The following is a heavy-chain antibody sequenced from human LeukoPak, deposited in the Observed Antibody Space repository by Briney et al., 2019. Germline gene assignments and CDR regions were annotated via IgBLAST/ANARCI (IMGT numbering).Heavy chain of an antibody. CDR3: ARVQVVGYSSGLYGY. Sequence: ASVKVSCKASGYTFTSYGISWVRQAPGQGLEWMGWISAYNGNTNCAQKLQGRVTMTTGTSTSTAYMELRSLRSDDTAVYYCARVQVVGYSSGLYGYWGQGTLVTVSS. CDR1: GYTFTSYG. V-gene: IGHV1-18*01. CDR2: ISAYNGNT. J-gene: IGHJ4*02. D-gene: IGHD6-19*01.